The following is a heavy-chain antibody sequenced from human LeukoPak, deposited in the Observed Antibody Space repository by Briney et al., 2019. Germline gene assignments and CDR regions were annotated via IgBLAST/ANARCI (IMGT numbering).Heavy chain of an antibody. V-gene: IGHV3-53*01. Sequence: TGGSLRLSCAASGFTVSSNYMSWVRQAPGKGREWVSVIYSGGSTYYADSVKGRFTISRDNSKNTLYLQMNSLRAEDTAVYYCARDPIAVAGYYFDYWGQETLVTVSS. J-gene: IGHJ4*02. D-gene: IGHD6-19*01. CDR3: ARDPIAVAGYYFDY. CDR2: IYSGGST. CDR1: GFTVSSNY.